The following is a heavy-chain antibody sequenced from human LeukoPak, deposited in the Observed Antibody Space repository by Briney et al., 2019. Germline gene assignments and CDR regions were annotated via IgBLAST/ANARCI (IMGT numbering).Heavy chain of an antibody. D-gene: IGHD3-10*01. V-gene: IGHV4-4*07. Sequence: PSETLSLTCTVSGGSISSYHWSWIRQPAGKGLEWIGRIYTSGSTNYNPSLKSRVTMSVDTSKNQFSLKLSSVTAADTAVYYCARGGYGSGSNWFDPWGQGTLVTVSS. CDR1: GGSISSYH. CDR2: IYTSGST. J-gene: IGHJ5*02. CDR3: ARGGYGSGSNWFDP.